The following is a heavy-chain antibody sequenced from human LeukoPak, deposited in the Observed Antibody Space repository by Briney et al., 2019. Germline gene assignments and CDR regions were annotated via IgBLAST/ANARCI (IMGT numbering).Heavy chain of an antibody. V-gene: IGHV3-23*01. CDR2: ISDDSSFT. CDR3: AKGRCSGVGCDSFHS. D-gene: IGHD2-15*01. J-gene: IGHJ4*02. CDR1: GLRFRSYA. Sequence: PGGFLRLSCVASGLRFRSYAMNWVRQAPGKGLECISTISDDSSFTYYADSVKGRSAISRDDSKNTLYLQMNNLKVEDTAVYYCAKGRCSGVGCDSFHSWGQGASVTVSS.